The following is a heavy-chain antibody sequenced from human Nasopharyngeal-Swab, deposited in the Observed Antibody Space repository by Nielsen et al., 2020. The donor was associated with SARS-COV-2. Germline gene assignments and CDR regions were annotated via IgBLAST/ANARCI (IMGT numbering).Heavy chain of an antibody. V-gene: IGHV6-1*01. Sequence: SQTLSLTCAISGDSVSSNSAAWNWIRQSPSRGLEWLGGTYYRSKWYNDYAVSVKSRITIDPDTSKNQFSLQLNSVTPEDTAVYYCARGVGSTSYYYYGMDVWGQGTTVTVSS. CDR1: GDSVSSNSAA. CDR3: ARGVGSTSYYYYGMDV. J-gene: IGHJ6*02. CDR2: TYYRSKWYN. D-gene: IGHD2-2*01.